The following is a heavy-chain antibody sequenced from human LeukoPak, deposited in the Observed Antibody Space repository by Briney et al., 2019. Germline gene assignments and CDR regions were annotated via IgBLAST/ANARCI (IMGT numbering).Heavy chain of an antibody. CDR2: IYTSGST. Sequence: SKTLSLTCTVSGGSISSYYWSWIRQPAGKGLEWIGRIYTSGSTNYNPSLKSRVTMSVDTSKNQFSLKLSSVTAADTAVYYCARGSGLDFWSGYYTGREDYWGQGTLVTVSS. V-gene: IGHV4-4*07. CDR1: GGSISSYY. J-gene: IGHJ4*02. CDR3: ARGSGLDFWSGYYTGREDY. D-gene: IGHD3-3*01.